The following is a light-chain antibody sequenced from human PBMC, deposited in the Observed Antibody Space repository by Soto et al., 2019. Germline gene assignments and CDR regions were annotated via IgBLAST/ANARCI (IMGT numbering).Light chain of an antibody. CDR2: GVS. J-gene: IGLJ1*01. CDR1: SSDVGGYNY. V-gene: IGLV2-14*03. CDR3: SSYTTSSTYV. Sequence: QSALTQPASVSGSPGQSITISCTGTSSDVGGYNYVSWYQQHPGKAPKLMISGVSNRTSGVSYRFSGSKSGNTASLTISGLQTEDEADYYCSSYTTSSTYVFGTGIKLTVL.